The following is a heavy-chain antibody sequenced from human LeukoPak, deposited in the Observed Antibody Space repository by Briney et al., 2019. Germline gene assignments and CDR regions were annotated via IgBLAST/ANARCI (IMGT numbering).Heavy chain of an antibody. CDR2: ISSSGSTI. CDR3: ARDKQAYDFWSGYYQGYFDY. CDR1: GFTFSDYY. D-gene: IGHD3-3*01. J-gene: IGHJ4*02. V-gene: IGHV3-11*01. Sequence: GGSLRLSCAASGFTFSDYYMSWICQAPGKGLEWVSYISSSGSTIYYADSVKGRFTISRDNAKNSLYLQMNSLRAEDTAVYYCARDKQAYDFWSGYYQGYFDYWGQGTLVTVSS.